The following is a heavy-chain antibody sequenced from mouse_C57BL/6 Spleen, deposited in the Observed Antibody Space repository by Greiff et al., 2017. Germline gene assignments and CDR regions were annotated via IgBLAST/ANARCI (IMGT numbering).Heavy chain of an antibody. V-gene: IGHV1-76*01. Sequence: VQLQESGAELVRPGASVKLSCKASGYTFTDYYINWVKQRPGQGLEWIARIYPGSGNTYYNEKFKGKATLTAEKSSSTAYMQLSSLTSEDSAVYFCARGDVKGDYAMDYWGQGTSVTVSS. D-gene: IGHD3-3*01. CDR1: GYTFTDYY. CDR2: IYPGSGNT. CDR3: ARGDVKGDYAMDY. J-gene: IGHJ4*01.